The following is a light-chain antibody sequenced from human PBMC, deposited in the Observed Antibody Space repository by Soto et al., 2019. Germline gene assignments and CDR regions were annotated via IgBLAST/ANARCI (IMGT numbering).Light chain of an antibody. J-gene: IGLJ1*01. CDR3: SSFTGGSTSYV. V-gene: IGLV2-14*01. Sequence: QSALTQPASVSGSPGQSIAISCTGTSGDVGAYEFVSWHQQHPGKAPKLMIYDVSRRPSGVSDRFSGSKSGNTASLIISGLQAEDEADYYCSSFTGGSTSYVFGTGTKATVL. CDR1: SGDVGAYEF. CDR2: DVS.